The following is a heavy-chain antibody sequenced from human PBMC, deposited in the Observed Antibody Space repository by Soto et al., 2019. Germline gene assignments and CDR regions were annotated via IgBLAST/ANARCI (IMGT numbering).Heavy chain of an antibody. CDR3: ARDRGGDWLTTYYFDY. V-gene: IGHV3-33*01. D-gene: IGHD3-10*01. J-gene: IGHJ4*02. CDR1: GFTFGSYG. CDR2: IWYDGSNK. Sequence: QVQLVESGGGVVQPGRSLRLSCAASGFTFGSYGMHWVRQAPGKGLEWVAVIWYDGSNKYYADSVKGRFTISRDNSKNTLYLQMNSLRAEDTAVYYCARDRGGDWLTTYYFDYWGQGTLVTVSS.